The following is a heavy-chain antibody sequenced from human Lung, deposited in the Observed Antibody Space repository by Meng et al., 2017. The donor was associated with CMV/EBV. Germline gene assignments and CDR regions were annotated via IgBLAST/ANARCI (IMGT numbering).Heavy chain of an antibody. CDR2: IREDASVL. D-gene: IGHD3-9*01. V-gene: IGHV3-7*01. Sequence: ESLKISCAASGFTFSTHSMTWVRQAPGKGLEWVANIREDASVLHYADSVKGRFTVSRDNAKNSLYLQMSSLSAEDTAIYYCATRYSGQYFDWLLPPFDYWGQGXLVTFSS. CDR3: ATRYSGQYFDWLLPPFDY. J-gene: IGHJ4*02. CDR1: GFTFSTHS.